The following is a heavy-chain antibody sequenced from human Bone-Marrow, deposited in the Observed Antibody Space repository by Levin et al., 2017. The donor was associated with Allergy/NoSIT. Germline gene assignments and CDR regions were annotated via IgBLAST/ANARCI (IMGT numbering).Heavy chain of an antibody. V-gene: IGHV1-24*01. CDR2: LDPENGET. CDR3: ALAADAVEVSGKLDY. J-gene: IGHJ4*02. Sequence: ASVKVSCKVSGNSLTELSIHWVRQAPGKGLEWMGGLDPENGETIYAQKFQGRVTMTEDKFTDTAYMELSSLRSEDTAIYCCALAADAVEVSGKLDYWGQGTPVTVSS. CDR1: GNSLTELS. D-gene: IGHD5/OR15-5a*01.